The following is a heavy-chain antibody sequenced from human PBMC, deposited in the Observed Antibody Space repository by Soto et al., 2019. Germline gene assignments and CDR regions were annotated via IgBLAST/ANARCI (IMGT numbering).Heavy chain of an antibody. D-gene: IGHD3-22*01. V-gene: IGHV1-18*01. J-gene: IGHJ5*02. Sequence: QVQLVQSGAEVKKPGASVKVSCKGSGYTFINYGINWVRQAPGQGLEWMGWITPYNGNTNYAQKLQGRVTMTTDTSTITVYMELRSLRSDHTAVHYSARGWVSSGYDPWGQGTLLTVSS. CDR2: ITPYNGNT. CDR3: ARGWVSSGYDP. CDR1: GYTFINYG.